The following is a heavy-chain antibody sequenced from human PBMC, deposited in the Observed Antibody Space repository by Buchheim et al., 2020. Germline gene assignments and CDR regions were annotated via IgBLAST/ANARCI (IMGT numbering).Heavy chain of an antibody. CDR1: GFTFSNYW. J-gene: IGHJ6*02. CDR2: IHSDGSST. Sequence: EVQLVESGGGLIQPGGSVRLSCAASGFTFSNYWMYWIRQAPGKGLVWVSRIHSDGSSTAYAESVQGRFTISRDNAKNTVSLQMNSLRSDDTAIYYCARNRSAMVRGLYNGMDVWGQGTT. V-gene: IGHV3-74*01. CDR3: ARNRSAMVRGLYNGMDV. D-gene: IGHD3-10*01.